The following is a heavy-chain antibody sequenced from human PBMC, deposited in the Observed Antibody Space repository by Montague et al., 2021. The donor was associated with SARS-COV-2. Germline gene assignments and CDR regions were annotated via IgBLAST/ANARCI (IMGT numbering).Heavy chain of an antibody. Sequence: SLRLSCAASGFTFNNFGMHWVRQAPGQGLEWVAVISYDGSIQYYADSVKGRFTISRDWSKNTLYLQMSSLRPEDTAVYYCAKDATIFWFERGRGTFDHWGQGTSVAVSS. CDR2: ISYDGSIQ. CDR1: GFTFNNFG. D-gene: IGHD3-10*01. J-gene: IGHJ4*02. CDR3: AKDATIFWFERGRGTFDH. V-gene: IGHV3-30*18.